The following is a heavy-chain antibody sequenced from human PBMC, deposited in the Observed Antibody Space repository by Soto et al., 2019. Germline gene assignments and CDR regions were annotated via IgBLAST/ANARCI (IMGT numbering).Heavy chain of an antibody. CDR3: TRGPKPHPTYYYDSSGYYYDAFDI. J-gene: IGHJ3*02. D-gene: IGHD3-22*01. Sequence: PGGSLRLSCTASGFTFGDYAMSWFRQAPGKGLEWVGFIRSKAYGGTTEYAASVKGRFTISRDDSKSIAYLQMNSLKTEDTAVYYCTRGPKPHPTYYYDSSGYYYDAFDIWGQGTMVTVSS. V-gene: IGHV3-49*03. CDR2: IRSKAYGGTT. CDR1: GFTFGDYA.